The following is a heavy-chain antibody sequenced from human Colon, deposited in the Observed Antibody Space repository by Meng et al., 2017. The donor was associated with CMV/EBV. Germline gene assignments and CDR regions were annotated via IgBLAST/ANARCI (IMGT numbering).Heavy chain of an antibody. CDR2: INPNSGGT. Sequence: QVQLVQSGAEVKKPGASVKVSCKPSGYTFTGYYMHWVRQAPGQGLEWMGRINPNSGGTNYAQKFQGRVTVTRDTSISTVYMELSRLRSDDTAIYYCAREVEGSSSRYIDYWGQGTLVTVSS. CDR3: AREVEGSSSRYIDY. V-gene: IGHV1-2*06. D-gene: IGHD6-13*01. CDR1: GYTFTGYY. J-gene: IGHJ4*02.